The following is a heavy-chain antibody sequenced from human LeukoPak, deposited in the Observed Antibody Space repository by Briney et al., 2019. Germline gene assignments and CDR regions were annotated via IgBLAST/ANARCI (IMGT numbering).Heavy chain of an antibody. J-gene: IGHJ3*02. CDR1: GVSVSSYY. D-gene: IGHD3-22*01. CDR3: VRGPVIRQDDAFDI. V-gene: IGHV4-59*02. Sequence: SETLSLTCTVSGVSVSSYYWSWIRQPPGKGLEWIGYIFYMGDTNYNPSLKRRVTISVDTSKNQFSLKLSSVTAADTAVYYCVRGPVIRQDDAFDIWGHGTMVTVSS. CDR2: IFYMGDT.